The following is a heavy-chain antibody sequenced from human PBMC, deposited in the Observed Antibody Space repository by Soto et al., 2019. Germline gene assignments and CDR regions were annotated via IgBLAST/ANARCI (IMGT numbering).Heavy chain of an antibody. J-gene: IGHJ3*02. Sequence: QVQLQQWGAGLLKPSETLSLTCAVYGGSFSGYYWSWIRQPPGKGLEWIGEINHSGSTNYNPSLTSRVTISVDTSKNQFSLKLSSVTAADTAVYYCASYNLGYCSGGSCYSRAFDIWGQGTMVTVSS. CDR2: INHSGST. D-gene: IGHD2-15*01. CDR3: ASYNLGYCSGGSCYSRAFDI. CDR1: GGSFSGYY. V-gene: IGHV4-34*01.